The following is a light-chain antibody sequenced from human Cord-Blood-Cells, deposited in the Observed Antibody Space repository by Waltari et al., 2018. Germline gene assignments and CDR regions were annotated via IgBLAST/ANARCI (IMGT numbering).Light chain of an antibody. CDR3: QQRSNWPLT. J-gene: IGKJ4*01. Sequence: EIVLTQSPATLSLSPGERATISCRDSQSVSSYLAWYQQKPGQAPRLLIYDASNRATGIPARFSGSGSETDFTLTISSLEPEDCAVYYCQQRSNWPLTFGGGTKVEMK. V-gene: IGKV3-11*01. CDR2: DAS. CDR1: QSVSSY.